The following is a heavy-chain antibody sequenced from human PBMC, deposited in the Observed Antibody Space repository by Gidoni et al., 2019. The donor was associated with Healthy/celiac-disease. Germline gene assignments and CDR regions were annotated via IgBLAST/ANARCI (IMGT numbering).Heavy chain of an antibody. J-gene: IGHJ4*02. Sequence: QVQLAESGGGVVQLGRSLRLSCAASGFSFSSYAMHWVRQAPGKGLVWVAVISYDGSNKYYADSVKGRFTISRDNSKNTLYLQMNSLRAEDTAVYYCANLGIAAAGIHIETRYFDYWGQGTLVTVSS. CDR1: GFSFSSYA. V-gene: IGHV3-30-3*01. CDR3: ANLGIAAAGIHIETRYFDY. D-gene: IGHD6-13*01. CDR2: ISYDGSNK.